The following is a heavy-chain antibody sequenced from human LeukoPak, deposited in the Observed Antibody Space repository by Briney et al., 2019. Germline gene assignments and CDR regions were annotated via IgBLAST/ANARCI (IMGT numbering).Heavy chain of an antibody. CDR1: GYTFTSYY. V-gene: IGHV1-46*01. J-gene: IGHJ6*02. CDR2: INPSGGST. Sequence: ASVKVSCKASGYTFTSYYMHWVRQVPGQGLEWMGIINPSGGSTSYAQKFQGRVTMTRDTSTSTVYMELSSLRSEDTAVYYCARTGGYCSSTSCYGVYYYGMDVWGQGTTVTVSS. CDR3: ARTGGYCSSTSCYGVYYYGMDV. D-gene: IGHD2-2*01.